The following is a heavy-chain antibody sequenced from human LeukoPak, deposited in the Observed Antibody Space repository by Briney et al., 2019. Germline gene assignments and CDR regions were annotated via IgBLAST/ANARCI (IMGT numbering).Heavy chain of an antibody. Sequence: SETLSLTCAVYGGSFSGYYWSWIRQPPGKGLEWIGEINHSGSTNYNPSLKSRVTISVDTSKNQFSLKLSSVTAADTAVYYCARGRVRFCSSTSCRYYYYGMDVWGQGTTVTVSS. J-gene: IGHJ6*02. CDR3: ARGRVRFCSSTSCRYYYYGMDV. CDR1: GGSFSGYY. D-gene: IGHD2-2*01. CDR2: INHSGST. V-gene: IGHV4-34*01.